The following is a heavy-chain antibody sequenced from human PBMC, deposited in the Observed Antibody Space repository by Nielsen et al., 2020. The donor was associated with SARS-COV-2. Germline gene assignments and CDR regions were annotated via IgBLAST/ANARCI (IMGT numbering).Heavy chain of an antibody. CDR2: IWYDGSNK. D-gene: IGHD5-12*01. CDR3: ARGYSGYDDAFDI. J-gene: IGHJ3*02. V-gene: IGHV3-33*01. Sequence: GGSLRLSCAAFGFTFSSYGMHWVRQAPGKGLEWVAVIWYDGSNKYYADSVKGRFTISRDNSKNTLYLQMNSLRAEDTAVYYCARGYSGYDDAFDIWGQGTMVTVSS. CDR1: GFTFSSYG.